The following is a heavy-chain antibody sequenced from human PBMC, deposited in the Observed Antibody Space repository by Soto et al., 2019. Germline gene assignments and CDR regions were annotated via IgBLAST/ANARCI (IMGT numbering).Heavy chain of an antibody. CDR2: INHSGST. D-gene: IGHD2-2*02. Sequence: SETLSLTCAVYGGSFSGYYWSWIRQSPGKGLEWIGEINHSGSTNYNPSLKSRVTISVDTSKNQFSLKLSSVTAADTAVYYCARGRGCSSTSCYTGNYYYYGMDVWGQGTTVTVSS. CDR1: GGSFSGYY. V-gene: IGHV4-34*01. CDR3: ARGRGCSSTSCYTGNYYYYGMDV. J-gene: IGHJ6*02.